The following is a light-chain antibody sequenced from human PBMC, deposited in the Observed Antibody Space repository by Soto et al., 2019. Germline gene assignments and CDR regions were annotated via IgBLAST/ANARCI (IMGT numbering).Light chain of an antibody. V-gene: IGLV2-23*03. J-gene: IGLJ3*02. Sequence: QSALTQPASVSGSPGQSITISCTGTSSDVGSYNLVSWYQQHPGKAPKLIIYEGSKRPSGVSNRFSGSKSGNTASLTISGLQAEDEADYYCCSYAGSSTFWVFGGGTKVTVL. CDR3: CSYAGSSTFWV. CDR2: EGS. CDR1: SSDVGSYNL.